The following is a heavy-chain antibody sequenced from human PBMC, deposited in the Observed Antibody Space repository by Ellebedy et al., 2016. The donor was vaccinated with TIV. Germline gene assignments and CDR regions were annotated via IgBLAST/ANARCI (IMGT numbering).Heavy chain of an antibody. CDR1: GFTFSYFP. J-gene: IGHJ4*02. D-gene: IGHD3-16*01. V-gene: IGHV3-74*03. CDR3: ARDNRGIDS. CDR2: VNTDVTIS. Sequence: HTGGSLRLSCAASGFTFSYFPMHWVRQAPGKGLEWVSRVNTDVTISTYADSVKGRFLVSRDNAKNTLYLQMNSVRAEDTAVYYCARDNRGIDSWGRGTLVTVSS.